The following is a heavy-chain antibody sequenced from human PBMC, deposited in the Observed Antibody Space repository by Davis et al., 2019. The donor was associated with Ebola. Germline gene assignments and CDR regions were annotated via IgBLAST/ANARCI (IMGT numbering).Heavy chain of an antibody. CDR1: GFTFSSYS. CDR2: IHSSGSPV. V-gene: IGHV3-48*02. J-gene: IGHJ4*02. CDR3: SIVATRGRFDC. Sequence: GGSLRLSCVASGFTFSSYSFNWVRQAPGKGLEWVSYIHSSGSPVYYANSVKGRFTISRDDAKRSLYLQMNSLRDEDTALYYCSIVATRGRFDCWGQGTLVTDSS.